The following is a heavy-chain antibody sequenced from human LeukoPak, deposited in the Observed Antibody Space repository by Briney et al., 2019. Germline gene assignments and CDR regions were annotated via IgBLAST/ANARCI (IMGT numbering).Heavy chain of an antibody. CDR3: ARAGRTIDAFDI. V-gene: IGHV3-53*01. Sequence: GGSLRLSCAASGFTVSSNYMSWVRQAPGKGLEWVSVIYSGGSTYYADSVKGRFTISRDNSKNTLYLQMDSLRAEDTAVYYCARAGRTIDAFDIWGQGTMVTVPS. J-gene: IGHJ3*02. CDR2: IYSGGST. CDR1: GFTVSSNY. D-gene: IGHD2-2*01.